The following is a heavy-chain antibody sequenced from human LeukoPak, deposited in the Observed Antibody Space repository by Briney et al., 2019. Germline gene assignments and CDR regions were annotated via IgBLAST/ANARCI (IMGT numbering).Heavy chain of an antibody. Sequence: SETLSLTCTVSGGSLSSYYWSWIRQPPGKGLEWIGYIYYSGSTNYKPSLTSRVTVSVDTSKNQSSLKLSCVTAAGTAVYYCARFSSIAAAFDYWGLGTLVTVSS. CDR1: GGSLSSYY. CDR3: ARFSSIAAAFDY. CDR2: IYYSGST. D-gene: IGHD6-13*01. J-gene: IGHJ4*02. V-gene: IGHV4-59*12.